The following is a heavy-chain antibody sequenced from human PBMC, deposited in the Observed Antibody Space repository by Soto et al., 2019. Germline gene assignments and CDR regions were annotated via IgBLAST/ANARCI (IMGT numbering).Heavy chain of an antibody. V-gene: IGHV4-59*11. J-gene: IGHJ4*02. CDR2: IYYSGTT. CDR1: GGSISSHY. D-gene: IGHD1-26*01. Sequence: WETLSLTCTVSGGSISSHYWSWIRQPPGKGLEWIGYIYYSGTTNYNPSLKSRVTISVDTSKNQFSLKLSSVTAADTAVYYCASNRGGSPAIFDYWGQGTLVTVSS. CDR3: ASNRGGSPAIFDY.